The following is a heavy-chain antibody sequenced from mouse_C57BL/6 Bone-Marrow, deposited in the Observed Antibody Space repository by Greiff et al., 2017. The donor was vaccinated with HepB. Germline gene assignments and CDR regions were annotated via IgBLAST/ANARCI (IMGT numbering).Heavy chain of an antibody. D-gene: IGHD3-2*02. J-gene: IGHJ3*01. CDR3: ARGGSSGYEAY. CDR2: IDPSDSET. CDR1: GYTFTSYW. V-gene: IGHV1-52*01. Sequence: QVQLQQPGAELVRPGSSVKLSCKASGYTFTSYWMHWVKQRPIQGLECIGNIDPSDSETHYNQKFKDKATLTVDKSSSTAYMQLSSLTSEDSAVYYCARGGSSGYEAYWGQGTLVTVSA.